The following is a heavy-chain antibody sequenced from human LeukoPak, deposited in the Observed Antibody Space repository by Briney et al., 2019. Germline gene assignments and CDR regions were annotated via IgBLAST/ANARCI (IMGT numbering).Heavy chain of an antibody. CDR3: ARDVGVVVTANAFDI. D-gene: IGHD2-21*02. V-gene: IGHV3-30*02. CDR2: IQYDGSKK. J-gene: IGHJ3*02. Sequence: PGGSLRLSCVASGFTFSSNGMHWVRQAPGKGLEWVTFIQYDGSKKYYADSVKGRFTISRDNAKNSLYLQMNSLRAEDTAVYYCARDVGVVVTANAFDIWGQGTMVTVSS. CDR1: GFTFSSNG.